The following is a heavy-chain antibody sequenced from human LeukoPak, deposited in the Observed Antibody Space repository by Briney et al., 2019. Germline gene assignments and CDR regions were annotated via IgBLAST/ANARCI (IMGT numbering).Heavy chain of an antibody. D-gene: IGHD1-7*01. J-gene: IGHJ5*02. CDR1: GITVSSYN. Sequence: GGSLSLSCEASGITVSSYNMHWVRQAPAKGLEWGAVISYDGSNKYYADSVKGRFTISRDISKNTLYLQINSLRAEDTAVYYCARDSEGVTGTTSWFDPWGQGTLVTVSS. V-gene: IGHV3-30*04. CDR3: ARDSEGVTGTTSWFDP. CDR2: ISYDGSNK.